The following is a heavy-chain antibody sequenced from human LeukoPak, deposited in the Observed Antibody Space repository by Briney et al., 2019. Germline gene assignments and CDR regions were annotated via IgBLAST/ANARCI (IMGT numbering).Heavy chain of an antibody. J-gene: IGHJ4*02. D-gene: IGHD2-21*02. CDR1: GYTFTSYY. CDR2: INPSGGST. Sequence: ASVKVSCKTSGYTFTSYYMHWVRQAPGQGLEWMGIINPSGGSTNYAQKFQGRVTMTRDPSISTAYMELSWLRSDDTAMYYCATSRAQTLAYCGGDCYSGFDYWGQGTLVSVSS. CDR3: ATSRAQTLAYCGGDCYSGFDY. V-gene: IGHV1-2*02.